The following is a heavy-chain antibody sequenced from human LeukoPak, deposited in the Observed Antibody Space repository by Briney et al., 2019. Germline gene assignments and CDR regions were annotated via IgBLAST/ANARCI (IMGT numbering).Heavy chain of an antibody. Sequence: GGSLRLSCAASGFTFDDHGMSWVRRAPGKGREGVCGMNWGRGHIKYMDSVKGRFTIYRENAKDSLNLQMKSLRVEDTGVYYCARHPTLGALDVFDIWGGGTMVTVS. CDR3: ARHPTLGALDVFDI. CDR2: MNWGRGHI. D-gene: IGHD1-26*01. CDR1: GFTFDDHG. J-gene: IGHJ3*02. V-gene: IGHV3-20*04.